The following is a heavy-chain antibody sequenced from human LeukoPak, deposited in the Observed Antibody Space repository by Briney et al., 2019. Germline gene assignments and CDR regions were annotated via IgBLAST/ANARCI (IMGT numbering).Heavy chain of an antibody. D-gene: IGHD3-10*01. CDR3: ARQGVRGVPDY. Sequence: TSETLSLTCTVSGGSIGSYYWSWIRQPPGKGLEWIGYIYYSGSTNYNPSLKSRVTISVDTSKNQFSLKLGSATAADTAVYYCARQGVRGVPDYWGQGTLVTVSS. J-gene: IGHJ4*02. CDR1: GGSIGSYY. CDR2: IYYSGST. V-gene: IGHV4-59*08.